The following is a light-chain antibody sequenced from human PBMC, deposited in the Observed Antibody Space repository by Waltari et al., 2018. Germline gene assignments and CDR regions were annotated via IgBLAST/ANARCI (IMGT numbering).Light chain of an antibody. J-gene: IGLJ1*01. CDR1: SSDVGNYHL. CDR3: CSYAGLGIYV. CDR2: EVT. Sequence: QSGLPQPASVSGSPGQSITISCTGTSSDVGNYHLVSWYQQYPGKAPKPMVYEVTKRTSGVSDRFSGSKSGNTASLTIYGLQSEDEADYYCCSYAGLGIYVFGTGTKVTVL. V-gene: IGLV2-23*02.